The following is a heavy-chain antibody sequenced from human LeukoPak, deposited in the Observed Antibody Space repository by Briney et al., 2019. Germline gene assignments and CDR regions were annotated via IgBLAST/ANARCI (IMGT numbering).Heavy chain of an antibody. J-gene: IGHJ4*02. V-gene: IGHV1-69*13. CDR2: IIPILSTT. CDR3: ARDGRLPMGGRGNYFDS. D-gene: IGHD1-26*01. Sequence: SVKVSCKTSGGTLSSYAISWMRQAPGQGLEWMGGIIPILSTTTYAQEFQARVTITADESTSTAYMELSSLRSEDTAVYYCARDGRLPMGGRGNYFDSWAQGTLVIVSS. CDR1: GGTLSSYA.